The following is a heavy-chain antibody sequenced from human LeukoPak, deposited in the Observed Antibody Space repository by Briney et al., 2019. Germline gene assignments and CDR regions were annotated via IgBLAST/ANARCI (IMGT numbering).Heavy chain of an antibody. Sequence: SETLSLTCAVYGGSFSGYYWSWIRQPPGKGLEWIGEINHSGCTNYNPSLKSRVTISVDTSKNQFSLKLSSVTAADTAVYYCARDSQRGWSQNYYYYGMDVWGQGTTVTVSS. D-gene: IGHD6-19*01. V-gene: IGHV4-34*01. CDR2: INHSGCT. CDR3: ARDSQRGWSQNYYYYGMDV. CDR1: GGSFSGYY. J-gene: IGHJ6*02.